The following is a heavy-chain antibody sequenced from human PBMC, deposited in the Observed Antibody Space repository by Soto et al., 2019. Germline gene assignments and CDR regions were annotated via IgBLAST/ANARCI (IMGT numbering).Heavy chain of an antibody. D-gene: IGHD3-3*01. Sequence: ASVKVSCKASGYTFTSYGISWVRQAPRQGLEWMGWISAYNGNTKYAQKLQGRVTMTTDTSTSTAYMELRSLRSDDTAVYYCARDFWDGTGPNYYYYYMDVWGKGTTVTVSS. CDR3: ARDFWDGTGPNYYYYYMDV. CDR1: GYTFTSYG. J-gene: IGHJ6*03. V-gene: IGHV1-18*01. CDR2: ISAYNGNT.